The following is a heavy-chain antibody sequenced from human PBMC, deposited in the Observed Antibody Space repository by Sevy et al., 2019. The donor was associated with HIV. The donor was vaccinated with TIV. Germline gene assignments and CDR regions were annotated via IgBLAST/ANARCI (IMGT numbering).Heavy chain of an antibody. J-gene: IGHJ4*02. CDR3: ARDARGDAAPPEY. V-gene: IGHV3-30*09. CDR2: ISSDVIRK. D-gene: IGHD3-16*01. Sequence: GGSLRLSCSVSGFNFSTYAMHWVRQAPGKGLEWVAVISSDVIRKYYGASVRGRFAISRDNSNNTLSLQMNSLRIEDTAVYYCARDARGDAAPPEYWGQGTLVTVSS. CDR1: GFNFSTYA.